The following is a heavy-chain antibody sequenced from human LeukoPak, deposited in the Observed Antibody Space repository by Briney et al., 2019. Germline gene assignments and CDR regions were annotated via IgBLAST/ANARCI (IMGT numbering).Heavy chain of an antibody. Sequence: PGGSLRLSCAASGFTFSSYGMHWVRQAPGKGLEWVAVISYDGSNKYYADSVKGRFTISRDNSKNTLYLQMNSLRAEDTAVYYCARNVDTAMKNDSWGQGTLVTVSS. J-gene: IGHJ4*02. D-gene: IGHD5-18*01. CDR1: GFTFSSYG. CDR3: ARNVDTAMKNDS. V-gene: IGHV3-30*03. CDR2: ISYDGSNK.